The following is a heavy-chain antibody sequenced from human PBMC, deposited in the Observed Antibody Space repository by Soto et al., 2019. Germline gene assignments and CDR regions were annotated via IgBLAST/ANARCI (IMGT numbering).Heavy chain of an antibody. D-gene: IGHD2-21*02. CDR1: GYSFTSYS. CDR2: INTGNGDT. J-gene: IGHJ4*02. Sequence: QVQLVQSGAEVEKPGASAKLSCKASGYSFTSYSIHWVRQAPGQGLERMGIINTGNGDTNYPQKFRCRVTLTRDTSTSTVYMELSSLRSQDTAMYYCVREMSGGDWNYWGQGTLVTVSS. V-gene: IGHV1-46*01. CDR3: VREMSGGDWNY.